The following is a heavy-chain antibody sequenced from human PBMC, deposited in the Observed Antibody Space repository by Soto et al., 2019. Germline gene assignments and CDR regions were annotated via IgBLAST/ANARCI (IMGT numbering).Heavy chain of an antibody. V-gene: IGHV3-15*01. CDR1: GFTFSNAW. CDR3: TTVMQGYSYGYYFDY. J-gene: IGHJ4*02. D-gene: IGHD5-18*01. CDR2: IKSKTDGGTT. Sequence: GGSLRLSGAASGFTFSNAWMSWVRQAPGKGLEWVGRIKSKTDGGTTDYAAPVKGRFTISRDDSKNTLYLQMNSLKTEDTAVYYCTTVMQGYSYGYYFDYWGQGTLVTVSS.